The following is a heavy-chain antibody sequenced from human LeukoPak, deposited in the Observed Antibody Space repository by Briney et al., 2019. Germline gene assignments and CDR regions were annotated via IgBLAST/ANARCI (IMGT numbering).Heavy chain of an antibody. D-gene: IGHD3-22*01. V-gene: IGHV1-2*02. CDR3: AREYYDSSAYNQEAIDY. Sequence: PGASVKVSCKASGYTFTDYYMHWVRQAPGQGLEWLGWINPNSGGNNYAQKFQGRVTMTRDTSISTAYMELSRLRSDDTAVYYCAREYYDSSAYNQEAIDYWGQGTLVTVSS. CDR2: INPNSGGN. CDR1: GYTFTDYY. J-gene: IGHJ4*02.